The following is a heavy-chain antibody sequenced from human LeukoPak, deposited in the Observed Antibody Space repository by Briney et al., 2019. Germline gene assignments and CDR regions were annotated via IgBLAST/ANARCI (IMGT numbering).Heavy chain of an antibody. J-gene: IGHJ4*02. Sequence: GGSLRLSCAASGFTFSSYAMSWVRQAPGKGLEWVSAISGSGGSTYYADSVKGRFTISRDNSKNTLYLQMNSLRAEDTAVYYCAKDGGRGIFGVASYFDYWGQGTLVTVSS. CDR2: ISGSGGST. V-gene: IGHV3-23*01. CDR1: GFTFSSYA. CDR3: AKDGGRGIFGVASYFDY. D-gene: IGHD3-3*01.